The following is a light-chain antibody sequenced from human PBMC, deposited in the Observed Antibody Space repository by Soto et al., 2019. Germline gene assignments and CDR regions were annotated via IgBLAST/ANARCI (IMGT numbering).Light chain of an antibody. V-gene: IGKV3-15*01. CDR2: GAS. CDR3: QEYNTSTWT. CDR1: QSVNSN. Sequence: EIVLTQSPATLSVSPGERATLSGRASQSVNSNLAWYQQKLGQAPRLLIFGASTRATGILARFSGSGSGTEFSLTINSLQSEDVAVYYCQEYNTSTWTFGQGTKVDIK. J-gene: IGKJ1*01.